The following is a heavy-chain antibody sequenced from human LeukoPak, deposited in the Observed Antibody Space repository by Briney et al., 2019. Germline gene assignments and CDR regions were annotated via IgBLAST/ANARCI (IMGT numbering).Heavy chain of an antibody. D-gene: IGHD2-2*01. CDR3: ARRILGFCSSTSCPLRTFDI. CDR2: IYHSGST. J-gene: IGHJ3*02. Sequence: SETLSLTCAVSGGSISSHYWSWIRQPPGKGLEWIGYIYHSGSTYYNPSLKSRVTISVDRSKNQFSLKLSSVTAADTAVYYCARRILGFCSSTSCPLRTFDIWGQGTMVTVSS. V-gene: IGHV4-59*04. CDR1: GGSISSHY.